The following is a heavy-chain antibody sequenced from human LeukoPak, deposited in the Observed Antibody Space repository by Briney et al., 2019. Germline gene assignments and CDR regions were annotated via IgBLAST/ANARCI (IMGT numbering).Heavy chain of an antibody. CDR2: ISAYNGNT. CDR3: ARYYYDSSGPPGLYGMDV. V-gene: IGHV1-18*01. Sequence: ASVRVSCKASGYIFTSYGISWVRQAPGQGLEWMGWISAYNGNTNYAQKLQGRVTMTTDTSTSTAYMELRSLRSDDTAVYYCARYYYDSSGPPGLYGMDVWGQGTTVTVSS. J-gene: IGHJ6*02. CDR1: GYIFTSYG. D-gene: IGHD3-22*01.